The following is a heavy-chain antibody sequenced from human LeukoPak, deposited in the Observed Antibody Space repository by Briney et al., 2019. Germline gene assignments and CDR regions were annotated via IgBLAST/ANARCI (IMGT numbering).Heavy chain of an antibody. J-gene: IGHJ4*02. D-gene: IGHD2-15*01. CDR3: ARDFCSGGSCYSYFHY. Sequence: SETLSLTCTVSGGSISSGGYYWSWIRQHPGKGLEWAGYIYYSGSTYYNPSLKSRVTISVDTSKNQFSLKLSSVTAADTAVYYCARDFCSGGSCYSYFHYWGQGTLVTVSS. V-gene: IGHV4-31*03. CDR1: GGSISSGGYY. CDR2: IYYSGST.